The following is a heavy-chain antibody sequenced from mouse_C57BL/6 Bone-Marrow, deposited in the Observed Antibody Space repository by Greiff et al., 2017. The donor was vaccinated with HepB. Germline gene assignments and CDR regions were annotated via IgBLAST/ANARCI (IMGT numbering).Heavy chain of an antibody. Sequence: VQLQQSGPELVKPGASVKISCKASGYTFTDYYMNWVKQSHGKSLEWIGDINPNNGGTSYNQKFKGKATLTVDKSSSTAYMELRSLTSEDSAVYYCARSKGNYYGSSLFAYWGQGTLVTVSA. D-gene: IGHD1-1*01. V-gene: IGHV1-26*01. J-gene: IGHJ3*01. CDR2: INPNNGGT. CDR1: GYTFTDYY. CDR3: ARSKGNYYGSSLFAY.